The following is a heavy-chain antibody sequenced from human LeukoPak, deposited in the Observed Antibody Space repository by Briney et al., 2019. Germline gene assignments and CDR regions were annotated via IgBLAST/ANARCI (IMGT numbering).Heavy chain of an antibody. CDR1: VGPISSYY. V-gene: IGHV4-59*01. CDR2: IYYSGRT. CDR3: AREGGNAYYGMDV. D-gene: IGHD4-23*01. J-gene: IGHJ6*02. Sequence: PSVPLSLTCTVSVGPISSYYWSWIRQPPGKGLELIGYIYYSGRTNYNPSLKSRVTISVDTSKTQFSLKLSSVTAADTAVYYCAREGGNAYYGMDVWGQGTTVTVSS.